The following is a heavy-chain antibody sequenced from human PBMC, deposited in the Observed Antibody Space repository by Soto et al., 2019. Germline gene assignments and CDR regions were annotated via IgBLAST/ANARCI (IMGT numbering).Heavy chain of an antibody. CDR2: IYYSGSI. CDR3: ARQSSGWYYWFDP. CDR1: GGSISSSSYY. Sequence: QLQLQESGPGLVKPSETLSLTCSVSGGSISSSSYYWGWIRQPPGKGLEWIGSIYYSGSIYYNPSLKSRVTISVDTSKNQFSLKLSSVTAAETAVYYCARQSSGWYYWFDPWGQGTLVTVSS. D-gene: IGHD6-19*01. V-gene: IGHV4-39*01. J-gene: IGHJ5*02.